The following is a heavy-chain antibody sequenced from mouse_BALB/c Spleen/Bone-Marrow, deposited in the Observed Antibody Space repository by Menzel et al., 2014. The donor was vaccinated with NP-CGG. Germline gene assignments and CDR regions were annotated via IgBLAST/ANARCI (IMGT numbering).Heavy chain of an antibody. CDR2: IHYSGIT. Sequence: EVKLMESGPDLVKPSQSLSLTCTVTDYSITSGYSWHWIRQFPGNKLEWMGYIHYSGITNYSPSLKSRISFTRDTSKNQFFLHLNSVTTEDTATYYCARWGKGAWFAYWGQGTPVTVSA. CDR3: ARWGKGAWFAY. D-gene: IGHD1-3*01. J-gene: IGHJ3*01. V-gene: IGHV3-1*02. CDR1: DYSITSGYS.